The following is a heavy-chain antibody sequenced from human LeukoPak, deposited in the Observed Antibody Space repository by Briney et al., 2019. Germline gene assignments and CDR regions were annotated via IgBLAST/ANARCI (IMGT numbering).Heavy chain of an antibody. Sequence: GGSLRLSCAASGFTFSDSCMSWIRQAPGKGLEWVSYISSSGSTIYYADSVKDRFTTSRDNAKNSLYLQMNSLRAEDTAVYYCARDRLNRGFDPWGQGTLVTVSS. V-gene: IGHV3-11*01. J-gene: IGHJ5*02. CDR3: ARDRLNRGFDP. CDR1: GFTFSDSC. D-gene: IGHD1-14*01. CDR2: ISSSGSTI.